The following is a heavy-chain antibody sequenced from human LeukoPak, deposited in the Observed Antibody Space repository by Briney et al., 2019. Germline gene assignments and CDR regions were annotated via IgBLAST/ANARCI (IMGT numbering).Heavy chain of an antibody. Sequence: SETLSLTCTVSGGSISNYCWSWIRQPPGKGLEWIGYIYYSGSTNYNPSLKSRVTISVDTSKDQFSLKLSSVTAADTAVYYCARGYPGCGGDCYSDYWGQGTLVTVSS. V-gene: IGHV4-59*01. CDR1: GGSISNYC. CDR2: IYYSGST. J-gene: IGHJ4*02. D-gene: IGHD2-21*02. CDR3: ARGYPGCGGDCYSDY.